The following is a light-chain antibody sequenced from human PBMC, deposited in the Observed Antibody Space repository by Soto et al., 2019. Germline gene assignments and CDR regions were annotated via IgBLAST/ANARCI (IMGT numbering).Light chain of an antibody. CDR3: QQYYTLPLT. CDR2: WAS. Sequence: DIVMTQSPDSLAVSLGERATINCESSQSVLFTSNNKNYLAWYQQKPGQPPKLLLSWASARESGVPERFSGSGSGTLFTLSISSLQAADGAVYYCQQYYTLPLTFGGGTKVEIK. J-gene: IGKJ4*01. V-gene: IGKV4-1*01. CDR1: QSVLFTSNNKNY.